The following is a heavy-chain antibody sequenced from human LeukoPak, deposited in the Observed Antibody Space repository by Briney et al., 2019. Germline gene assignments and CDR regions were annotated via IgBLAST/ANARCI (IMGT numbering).Heavy chain of an antibody. CDR2: ISYDGSNK. CDR1: GFTFSSYA. CDR3: ARGGSNDAFDI. V-gene: IGHV3-30*04. J-gene: IGHJ3*02. D-gene: IGHD5-24*01. Sequence: GGPLRLSCAASGFTFSSYAMHWVRQAPGKGLEWVAVISYDGSNKYYADSVKGRFTISRDNSKNTLYLQMNSLRAEDTAVYYCARGGSNDAFDIWGQGTMVTVSS.